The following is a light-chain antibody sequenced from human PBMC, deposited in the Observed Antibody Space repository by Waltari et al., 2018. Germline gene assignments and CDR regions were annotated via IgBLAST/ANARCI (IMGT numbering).Light chain of an antibody. CDR2: RAF. CDR1: QRVLYSTNNKNY. CDR3: QQYYSTPYT. Sequence: DIVVTQSPHSLAVSLGERATINCRSSQRVLYSTNNKNYLAWYKQKPGQPPKLLIYRAFTRASGVPDRFRGSGSGTDFTLTISSLQAEDVAVYYCQQYYSTPYTFGQGTKLEIK. J-gene: IGKJ2*01. V-gene: IGKV4-1*01.